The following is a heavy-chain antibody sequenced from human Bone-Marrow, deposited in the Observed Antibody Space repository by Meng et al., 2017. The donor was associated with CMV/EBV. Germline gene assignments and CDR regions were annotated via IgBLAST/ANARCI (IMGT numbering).Heavy chain of an antibody. CDR1: GFTFSESA. CDR2: MRSKANNYAI. J-gene: IGHJ3*02. CDR3: AKDVKGRSPDAFDS. V-gene: IGHV3-73*01. D-gene: IGHD5-24*01. Sequence: GGSLRLSCAASGFTFSESAIHWVRQASGKGLEWVGRMRSKANNYAIAYAASLKGRFTISRDESKNTVYLQMNGMETEDTAVYYCAKDVKGRSPDAFDSWGQGTLVTVSS.